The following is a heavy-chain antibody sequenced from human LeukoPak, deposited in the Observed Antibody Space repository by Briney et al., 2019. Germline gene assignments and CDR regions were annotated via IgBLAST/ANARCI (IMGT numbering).Heavy chain of an antibody. CDR1: GFTFSSYA. Sequence: GSLLLSCAASGFTFSSYAMSWVRQAPGKGLEWVSGISGSGGSTYYADSVKGRFTISRDNSKNTLYLRMNSLRAEDTAVYYCAKDRRSSSSSRYFDYWGQGTLVTVSS. V-gene: IGHV3-23*01. J-gene: IGHJ4*02. CDR3: AKDRRSSSSSRYFDY. D-gene: IGHD6-6*01. CDR2: ISGSGGST.